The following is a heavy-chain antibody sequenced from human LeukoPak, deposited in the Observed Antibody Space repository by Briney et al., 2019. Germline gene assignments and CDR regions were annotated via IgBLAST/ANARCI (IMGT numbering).Heavy chain of an antibody. V-gene: IGHV3-33*01. CDR1: GFTFRSYV. CDR2: IWCDGSNR. J-gene: IGHJ6*02. Sequence: RGALRLSCGASGFTFRSYVMDRVRQAPGKGLERVAVIWCDGSNRYYADYVKGRFTISRENSKNTLYLQMNSLRAEDTAVYYCARDIRLFGGGDSHYYSYYGMDVWSQGTTVTVSS. CDR3: ARDIRLFGGGDSHYYSYYGMDV. D-gene: IGHD2-21*02.